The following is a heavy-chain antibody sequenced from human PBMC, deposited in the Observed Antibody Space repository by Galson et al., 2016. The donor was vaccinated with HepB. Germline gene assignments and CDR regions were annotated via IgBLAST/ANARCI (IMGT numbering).Heavy chain of an antibody. CDR2: IIPMFGSA. V-gene: IGHV1-69*13. CDR3: ASDNVDYCGNGGGPIHGMSYHAKGV. J-gene: IGHJ6*02. Sequence: SVKVSCKASGGSLSSYVISWVRQARGQGLEWMGGIIPMFGSAKYAQRFQARVTLTVDESTNTAYMELSSLRSEDTAVYYCASDNVDYCGNGGGPIHGMSYHAKGVWGQETTVTVSS. D-gene: IGHD3-10*01. CDR1: GGSLSSYV.